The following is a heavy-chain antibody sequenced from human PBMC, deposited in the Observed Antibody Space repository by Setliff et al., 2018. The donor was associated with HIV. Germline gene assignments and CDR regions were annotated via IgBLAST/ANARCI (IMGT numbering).Heavy chain of an antibody. CDR3: ARGGHYSGSYLPRDYYMDV. D-gene: IGHD1-26*01. Sequence: GASVKVSCKASGYTFTSYYMHWVRQAPGQGLEWLGMINPSSGSTTYAQKFQGRVTMTRDTFTSTVYMDLSSLRSEDTAVYYCARGGHYSGSYLPRDYYMDVWGKGTTVTVSS. CDR2: INPSSGST. V-gene: IGHV1-46*01. CDR1: GYTFTSYY. J-gene: IGHJ6*03.